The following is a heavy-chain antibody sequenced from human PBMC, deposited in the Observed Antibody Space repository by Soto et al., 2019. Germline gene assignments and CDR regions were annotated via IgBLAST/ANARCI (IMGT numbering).Heavy chain of an antibody. Sequence: SETLSLTCIVSGGSVSNDNFYWSWIRQPPGKGLEWIGYVHSSGITNYNPSLKRRVTISVDTSRNQFSLRLSSVTAADTAVYYCARGLTMGQLPSHFDHWGQGTLVTVSS. CDR1: GGSVSNDNFY. J-gene: IGHJ5*02. CDR3: ARGLTMGQLPSHFDH. D-gene: IGHD3-16*01. CDR2: VHSSGIT. V-gene: IGHV4-61*01.